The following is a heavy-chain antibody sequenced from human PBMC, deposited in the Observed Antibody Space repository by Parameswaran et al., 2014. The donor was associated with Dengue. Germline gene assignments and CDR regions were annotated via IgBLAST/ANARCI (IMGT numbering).Heavy chain of an antibody. D-gene: IGHD3-22*01. CDR2: ISSSGSTI. V-gene: IGHV3-48*03. Sequence: WIRQPPGKGLEWVSYISSSGSTIYYADSVKGRFTISRDNAKNALYLQMNSLRAEDTAVYYCAREGGDSSDFYYYGMDVWGQGTTVTVSS. J-gene: IGHJ6*02. CDR3: AREGGDSSDFYYYGMDV.